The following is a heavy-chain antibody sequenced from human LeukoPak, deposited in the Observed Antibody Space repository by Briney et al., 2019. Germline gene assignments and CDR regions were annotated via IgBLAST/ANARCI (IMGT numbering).Heavy chain of an antibody. D-gene: IGHD3-10*01. CDR3: ARASLRGAPVKRFDY. CDR2: INHSGST. J-gene: IGHJ4*02. V-gene: IGHV4-34*01. CDR1: GGSFSGYY. Sequence: SETLSLTCAVYGGSFSGYYWSWLRQPPGKGLEWIGEINHSGSTNYNPSLKSRVTISVDTSKNQFSLKLSSVTAADTAVYYCARASLRGAPVKRFDYWGQGTLVTVSS.